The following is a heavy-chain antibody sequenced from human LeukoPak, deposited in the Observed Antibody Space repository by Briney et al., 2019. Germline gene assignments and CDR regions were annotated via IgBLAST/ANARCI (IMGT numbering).Heavy chain of an antibody. CDR1: GFTVSSKY. V-gene: IGHV3-53*01. J-gene: IGHJ4*02. CDR2: IYSGGGT. D-gene: IGHD4-11*01. Sequence: PGGSLRLSCAAPGFTVSSKYMSWVRQAPGKGLEWVSVIYSGGGTYYAGSVKGRFTISRDNSKNTVYLQMNSLRAEDTAVYYCAGTASNPPHFDYWGQGTLVTVSS. CDR3: AGTASNPPHFDY.